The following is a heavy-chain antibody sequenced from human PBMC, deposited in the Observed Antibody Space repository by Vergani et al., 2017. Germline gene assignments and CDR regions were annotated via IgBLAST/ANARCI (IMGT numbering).Heavy chain of an antibody. V-gene: IGHV4-34*11. J-gene: IGHJ4*02. CDR3: ARGIKSGSYYFDY. Sequence: QVQLQQWGAGLLKPSETLSLTCAVYGGSFSGYYWSWIRQPPGKGLEWIGYIYYSGSTNYNPSLKSRVTISVDTSKNQFSLKLSSVTAADTAVYYCARGIKSGSYYFDYWGQGTLVTGSS. D-gene: IGHD1-26*01. CDR1: GGSFSGYY. CDR2: IYYSGST.